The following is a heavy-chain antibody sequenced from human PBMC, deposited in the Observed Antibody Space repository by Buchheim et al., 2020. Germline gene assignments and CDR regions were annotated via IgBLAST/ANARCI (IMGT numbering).Heavy chain of an antibody. CDR2: INHSGST. CDR1: GGSFSGYY. Sequence: QVQLQQWGAGLLKPSETLSLTCAVYGGSFSGYYWSWIRQPPGKGLEWIGEINHSGSTNYNPSLKSRITISVDTSKKQFSLKLSSVTAADTAVYYCARGKATPNTRYYYYGVDVWGQGTT. V-gene: IGHV4-34*01. J-gene: IGHJ6*02. D-gene: IGHD4/OR15-4a*01. CDR3: ARGKATPNTRYYYYGVDV.